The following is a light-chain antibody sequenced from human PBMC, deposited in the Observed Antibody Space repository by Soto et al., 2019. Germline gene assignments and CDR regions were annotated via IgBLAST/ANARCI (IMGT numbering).Light chain of an antibody. CDR3: QQYNNRPRT. V-gene: IGKV3-15*01. CDR1: QSVSSD. J-gene: IGKJ1*01. CDR2: GAS. Sequence: EIVMTQSPATLSVSPGERATLSCRASQSVSSDLAWYHQKPGQAPRLLIYGASTRATGIPARFSGSGSGTEFTLTINSLQSEDFAVYYCQQYNNRPRTFG.